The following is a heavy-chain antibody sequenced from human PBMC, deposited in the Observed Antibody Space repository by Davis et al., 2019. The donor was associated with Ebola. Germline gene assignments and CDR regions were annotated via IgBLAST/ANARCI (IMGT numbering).Heavy chain of an antibody. Sequence: GESLKISCAASRFNFRTYAMHWVRQAPGKGLEWVAVISYDGSDKYYADSVKGRFTISRDNSKNTLYLQLNSLRAEDTAVYFCAKGWRQLIYNGVDVWGQGTTVTVSS. CDR1: RFNFRTYA. V-gene: IGHV3-30*04. J-gene: IGHJ6*02. CDR2: ISYDGSDK. D-gene: IGHD5-24*01. CDR3: AKGWRQLIYNGVDV.